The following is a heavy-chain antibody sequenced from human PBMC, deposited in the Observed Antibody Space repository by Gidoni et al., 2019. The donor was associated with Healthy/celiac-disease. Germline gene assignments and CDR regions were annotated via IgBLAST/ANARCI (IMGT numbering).Heavy chain of an antibody. J-gene: IGHJ4*02. CDR3: ARREGTYCGGDCYSESPFDY. CDR2: IDPSDSYT. CDR1: GYSLPGYW. Sequence: VQLAQSGAELQKPWESLRIARKGSGYSLPGYWISWVRQMPGKGLEWMGRIDPSDSYTNYSPSFQGHVTISADKSISTAYLQWSSLKASDTAMYYCARREGTYCGGDCYSESPFDYWGQGTLVTVSS. D-gene: IGHD2-21*02. V-gene: IGHV5-10-1*03.